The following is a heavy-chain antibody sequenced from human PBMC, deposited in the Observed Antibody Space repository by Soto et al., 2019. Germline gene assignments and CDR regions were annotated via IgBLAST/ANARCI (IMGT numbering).Heavy chain of an antibody. J-gene: IGHJ5*02. D-gene: IGHD2-15*01. CDR2: ISSSSSTI. Sequence: EVQLVESGGGLVQPGGSLRLSCAASGFTFSSYSMNWVRQAPGKGLEWVSYISSSSSTIYYADSVKGRFTIYRDNAKNSLYLKMNSLRDEDTAVYYCARDVRAGVVVVAATGKYNWFDPWGQGTLVTVSS. CDR3: ARDVRAGVVVVAATGKYNWFDP. CDR1: GFTFSSYS. V-gene: IGHV3-48*02.